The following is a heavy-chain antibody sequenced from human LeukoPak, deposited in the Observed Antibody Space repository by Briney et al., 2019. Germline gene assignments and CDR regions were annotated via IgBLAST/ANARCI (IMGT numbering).Heavy chain of an antibody. CDR2: ISYDGSNK. V-gene: IGHV3-30*04. D-gene: IGHD3-10*01. Sequence: GGSLRLSCAASGFTFSSYAMHWVRQAPGKGLEWVAVISYDGSNKYYADSVKGRFTISRDNSKNTLYLQMNSLRAEDTAVYYCARVPDNGYGSSFDYWGQGTLVTVSS. J-gene: IGHJ4*02. CDR3: ARVPDNGYGSSFDY. CDR1: GFTFSSYA.